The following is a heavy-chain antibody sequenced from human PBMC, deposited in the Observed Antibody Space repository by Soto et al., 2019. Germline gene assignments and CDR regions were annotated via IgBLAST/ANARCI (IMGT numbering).Heavy chain of an antibody. D-gene: IGHD3-10*01. CDR1: GGSISSGGYY. J-gene: IGHJ4*02. Sequence: SETLSLTCTVSGGSISSGGYYWSWIRQHPGKGLEWIGYIYYSGSTYYNPSLKSRVTISVDTFKNQFSLKLSFVTAADTALYYCARVNRYYGSGSYHFDYWGQGTLVTVSS. CDR3: ARVNRYYGSGSYHFDY. CDR2: IYYSGST. V-gene: IGHV4-31*03.